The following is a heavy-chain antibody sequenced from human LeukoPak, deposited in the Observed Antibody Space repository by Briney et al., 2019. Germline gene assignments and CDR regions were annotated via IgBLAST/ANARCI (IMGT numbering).Heavy chain of an antibody. V-gene: IGHV1-69*06. J-gene: IGHJ6*03. D-gene: IGHD6-6*01. CDR3: AREGYSSSPCYYMDV. CDR1: GCTFSSYA. Sequence: SVKVSCKASGCTFSSYAISSVRQAPGQGRESMGGIIPIFGTANYAQKFQGRVTITEDKSTSTAYMELSSLRSEDTAVYYCAREGYSSSPCYYMDVWGKGTTVTVSS. CDR2: IIPIFGTA.